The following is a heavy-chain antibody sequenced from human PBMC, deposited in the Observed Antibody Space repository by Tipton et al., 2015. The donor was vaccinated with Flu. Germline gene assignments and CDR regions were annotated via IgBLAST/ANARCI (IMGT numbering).Heavy chain of an antibody. J-gene: IGHJ5*02. V-gene: IGHV4-38-2*01. CDR2: VHRTGSP. Sequence: TLSLTCSVSGDSIGSGYFWGWIRQPPGKGLEWIGNVHRTGSPYYNPSLRSRVIMTVDGAKNQFSLGLTSVTATDTAVYYCVRRDYSNYVSEPKNWFDTWGPGTLVTVSS. CDR3: VRRDYSNYVSEPKNWFDT. CDR1: GDSIGSGYF. D-gene: IGHD4-11*01.